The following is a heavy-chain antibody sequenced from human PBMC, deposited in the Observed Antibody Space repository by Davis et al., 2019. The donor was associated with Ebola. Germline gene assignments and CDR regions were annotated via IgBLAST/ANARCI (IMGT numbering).Heavy chain of an antibody. CDR2: ISAYNGNT. CDR1: GYTFTSYG. Sequence: ASVKVSCKASGYTFTSYGISWVRQAPGQGLEWMGWISAYNGNTNYAQKLQGRVTMTTDTSTSTAYIELRSLRSDDTAVYYCARDKTIVATVWAGNWFDPWGQGTLVTVSS. CDR3: ARDKTIVATVWAGNWFDP. V-gene: IGHV1-18*01. D-gene: IGHD5-12*01. J-gene: IGHJ5*02.